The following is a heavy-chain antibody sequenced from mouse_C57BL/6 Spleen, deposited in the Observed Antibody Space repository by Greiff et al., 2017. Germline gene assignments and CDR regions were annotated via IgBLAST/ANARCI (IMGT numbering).Heavy chain of an antibody. V-gene: IGHV1-82*01. Sequence: QVQLKQSGPELVKPGASVKISCKASGYAFSSSWMNWVKQRPGKGRERIGRIYPGDGDTNYNGKFKGKATLTADKSSSTAYMQLSSLTSEDSAVYFCARYIFYSNYTDYWGQGTTLTVSS. D-gene: IGHD2-5*01. CDR1: GYAFSSSW. J-gene: IGHJ2*01. CDR2: IYPGDGDT. CDR3: ARYIFYSNYTDY.